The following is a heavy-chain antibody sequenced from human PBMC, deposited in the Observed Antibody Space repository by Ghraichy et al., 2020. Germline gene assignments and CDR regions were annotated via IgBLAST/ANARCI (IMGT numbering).Heavy chain of an antibody. J-gene: IGHJ4*02. V-gene: IGHV3-23*01. CDR3: EKRSGGWYGYFDY. D-gene: IGHD6-19*01. CDR1: GFTFSSYA. CDR2: ITDSGGST. Sequence: LSLTCAASGFTFSSYAMSWVRQAPGQGLEWVSAITDSGGSTYYADSVKGRFTISRDNSKNTLYLQMNSLRAEATAVYYGEKRSGGWYGYFDYWGQGPLVTVSS.